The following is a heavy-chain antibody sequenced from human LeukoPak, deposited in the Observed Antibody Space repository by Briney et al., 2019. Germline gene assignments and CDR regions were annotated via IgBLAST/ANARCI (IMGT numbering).Heavy chain of an antibody. J-gene: IGHJ1*01. CDR1: KFSVSNNY. CDR3: ARDFAGYSQH. Sequence: GGSLRLSCAAPKFSVSNNYMTWVRQAPGKGLEWVSIIYMDGSTYYADSVKGRFTISRDNAKNSLYLQMNSLRAEDTAVYYCARDFAGYSQHWGQGTLVTVSS. V-gene: IGHV3-53*01. CDR2: IYMDGST.